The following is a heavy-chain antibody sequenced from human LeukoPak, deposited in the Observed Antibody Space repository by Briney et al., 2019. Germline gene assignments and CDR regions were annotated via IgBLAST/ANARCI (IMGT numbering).Heavy chain of an antibody. D-gene: IGHD5-12*01. J-gene: IGHJ6*03. CDR1: GYTFTSYG. Sequence: ASVKVSCKASGYTFTSYGISWVRQAPGQGLEWMGWISAYNGNTNYAQKLQGRVTMTTDTSTSTAYMELRSLRSDDTAVYYCARVWEYSGYENYYYYYYMDVWGKGTTVTVSS. CDR3: ARVWEYSGYENYYYYYYMDV. V-gene: IGHV1-18*01. CDR2: ISAYNGNT.